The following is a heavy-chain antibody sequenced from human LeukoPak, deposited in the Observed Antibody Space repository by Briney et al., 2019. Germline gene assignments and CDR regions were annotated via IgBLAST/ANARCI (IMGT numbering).Heavy chain of an antibody. CDR1: GFTFGDYA. V-gene: IGHV3-49*04. J-gene: IGHJ6*04. D-gene: IGHD2-2*01. CDR3: TRDHCSCTSCYYYYGMDV. CDR2: IRSKAYGGTT. Sequence: GGSLRLSCTASGFTFGDYAMSWVRQAPGKGLEWVGFIRSKAYGGTTEYAASVKGRFTISRDDSKSIAYLQMNSLKTEDTAVYYCTRDHCSCTSCYYYYGMDVWGKGTTVTVSS.